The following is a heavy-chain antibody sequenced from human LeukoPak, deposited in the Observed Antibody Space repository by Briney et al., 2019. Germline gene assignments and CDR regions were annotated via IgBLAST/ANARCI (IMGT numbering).Heavy chain of an antibody. D-gene: IGHD6-19*01. Sequence: SETLSLTYSVFGASIRSYYWSWIRQPPGKGLEWIGCLYYSGSTSYNPSLKSRVTISVDTSKNQFSLKLTSVTAADTAVYYCAKSSGWQLDYWGQGTLVTVSS. J-gene: IGHJ4*02. CDR1: GASIRSYY. CDR2: LYYSGST. CDR3: AKSSGWQLDY. V-gene: IGHV4-59*01.